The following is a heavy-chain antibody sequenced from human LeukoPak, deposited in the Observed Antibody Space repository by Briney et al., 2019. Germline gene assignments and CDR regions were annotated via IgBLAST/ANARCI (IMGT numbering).Heavy chain of an antibody. CDR3: ARKFLTGRLIDY. V-gene: IGHV3-30*03. CDR1: GFTFSSFG. D-gene: IGHD7-27*01. Sequence: GGSLRLSCAASGFTFSSFGMHWVRQAPGKGLEWVAVISYDGINKYYADSVKGRFTISRDTSKNTLYLQMNSLRAEDTALYYCARKFLTGRLIDYWGQGTLVSVSS. J-gene: IGHJ4*02. CDR2: ISYDGINK.